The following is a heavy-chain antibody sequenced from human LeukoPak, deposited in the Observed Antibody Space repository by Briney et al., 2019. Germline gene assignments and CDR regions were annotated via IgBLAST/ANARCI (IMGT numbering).Heavy chain of an antibody. Sequence: GGSLRLSCAASAFTFSGYSMNWVRQAPGKGLEWVSYISPSATTIYYADSVKGRFTITRDNAKNSLYLQMNSLRAEDTAVYYCAREYSSSSGRSFDYWGQGTLVTVSS. V-gene: IGHV3-48*01. CDR3: AREYSSSSGRSFDY. D-gene: IGHD6-6*01. CDR2: ISPSATTI. CDR1: AFTFSGYS. J-gene: IGHJ4*02.